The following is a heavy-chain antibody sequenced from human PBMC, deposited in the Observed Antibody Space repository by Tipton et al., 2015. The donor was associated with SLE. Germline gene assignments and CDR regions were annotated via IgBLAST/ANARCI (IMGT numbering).Heavy chain of an antibody. V-gene: IGHV1-18*01. CDR3: ARDHGAGAGSDWFNSYWPSSDWYVNEY. CDR2: ISAYNGNT. D-gene: IGHD6-19*01. CDR1: GYTFINYG. Sequence: QVQLVQSGAEVKKPGASVKVSCKASGYTFINYGISWVRQAPGQGLEWMGWISAYNGNTIYAQKLQGRVTMTTDTSTTTAYMDLRSLRSDDTAVYYCARDHGAGAGSDWFNSYWPSSDWYVNEYWGQGTLVTVSS. J-gene: IGHJ4*02.